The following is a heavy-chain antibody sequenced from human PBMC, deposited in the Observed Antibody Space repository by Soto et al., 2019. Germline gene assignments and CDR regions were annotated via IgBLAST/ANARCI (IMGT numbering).Heavy chain of an antibody. CDR3: AYPFPTASRGWFAP. J-gene: IGHJ5*02. V-gene: IGHV2-5*02. CDR2: IYWDDDK. CDR1: GFSLSTSGVG. Sequence: QITLKESGPTLVKPTQTLTLTCTFSGFSLSTSGVGVGWIRQPPGKALEWLALIYWDDDKRYSPSLKSRLTTXKXPXXYQVGRTLTNRDSVDTATYCSAYPFPTASRGWFAPWGQGTLVTVSS. D-gene: IGHD4-17*01.